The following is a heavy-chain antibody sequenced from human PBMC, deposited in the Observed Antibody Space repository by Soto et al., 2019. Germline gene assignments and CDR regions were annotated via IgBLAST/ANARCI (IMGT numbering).Heavy chain of an antibody. V-gene: IGHV4-39*01. CDR3: ARRTAMVTSTWAVRRYYYCGMDV. Sequence: SETLSLTCTVSGGSISSSSYYCGWIRQPPGKGLEWIGSIYYSGSTYYNPSLKSRVTISVDTSKNQFSLKLSSVTAADTAVYYCARRTAMVTSTWAVRRYYYCGMDVWGQGTTVTVSS. CDR2: IYYSGST. CDR1: GGSISSSSYY. D-gene: IGHD5-18*01. J-gene: IGHJ6*02.